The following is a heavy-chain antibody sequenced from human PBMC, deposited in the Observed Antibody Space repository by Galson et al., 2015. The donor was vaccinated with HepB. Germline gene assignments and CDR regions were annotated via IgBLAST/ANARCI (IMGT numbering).Heavy chain of an antibody. V-gene: IGHV4-39*01. Sequence: SETLSLTCTVSGGSISSSSYYWGWIRQPPGKGLEWIGSIYYSGSTYYNPSLKSRVTISVDTSKNQFSLKLSSVTAADTAVYYCARYVPGWELLRMGSCFDYWGQGTLVTVSS. CDR2: IYYSGST. D-gene: IGHD1-26*01. J-gene: IGHJ4*02. CDR3: ARYVPGWELLRMGSCFDY. CDR1: GGSISSSSYY.